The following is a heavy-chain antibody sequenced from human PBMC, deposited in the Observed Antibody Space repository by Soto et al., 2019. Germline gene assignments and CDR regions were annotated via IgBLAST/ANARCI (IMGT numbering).Heavy chain of an antibody. J-gene: IGHJ3*02. CDR3: ARDQGPGLDAFDI. CDR2: ISRSAGNT. Sequence: PGGSLRLSCAASGFSFISFWMHWVRQAPGKGLEWVSSISRSAGNTYYADSVKGRFTISRDNAKNSMYLQMNSLRAEDTAVYYCARDQGPGLDAFDIWGQGTMVTVSS. V-gene: IGHV3-21*01. CDR1: GFSFISFW.